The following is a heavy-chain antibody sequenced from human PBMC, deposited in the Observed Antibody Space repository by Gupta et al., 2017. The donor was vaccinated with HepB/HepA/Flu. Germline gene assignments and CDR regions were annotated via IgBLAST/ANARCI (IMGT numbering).Heavy chain of an antibody. CDR2: IYTGGKT. CDR1: GFDVSSNY. Sequence: EVQLVESGGGLIQPGGSLRLSCTASGFDVSSNYMSWVRQDPGMGLEWVSVIYTGGKTYSADSVKGRFTISRDNSKNTVYLLMNSLRAEDTAVYYCARVLIGDGRFYYYYMDVWGKGTTVTVSS. D-gene: IGHD3-9*01. CDR3: ARVLIGDGRFYYYYMDV. V-gene: IGHV3-53*01. J-gene: IGHJ6*03.